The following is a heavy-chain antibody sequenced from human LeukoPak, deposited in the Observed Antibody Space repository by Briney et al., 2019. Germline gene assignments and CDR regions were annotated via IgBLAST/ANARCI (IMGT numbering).Heavy chain of an antibody. Sequence: GASVKVSCKASGGTFSSYAISWVRQAPGQGLEWMGGIIPIFGTANYAQKFQGRVTITADESTSTAYMELSSLRSEDTAVYYCARAGRAAASANDYYYYGMDVWGQGTTVTVSS. D-gene: IGHD6-13*01. CDR3: ARAGRAAASANDYYYYGMDV. V-gene: IGHV1-69*13. CDR1: GGTFSSYA. CDR2: IIPIFGTA. J-gene: IGHJ6*02.